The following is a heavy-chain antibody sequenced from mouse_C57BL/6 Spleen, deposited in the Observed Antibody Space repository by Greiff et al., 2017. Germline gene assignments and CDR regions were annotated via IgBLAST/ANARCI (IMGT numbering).Heavy chain of an antibody. D-gene: IGHD1-3*01. J-gene: IGHJ4*01. CDR3: ARWDNSYAMDY. CDR1: GYTFTSYW. CDR2: IDPSDSYT. Sequence: VKLQQPGAELVMPGASVKLSCKASGYTFTSYWMHWVKQRPGQGLEWIGEIDPSDSYTNYNQKFKGKSTLTVDKSSSTAYMQLSSLTSEDSAVYYCARWDNSYAMDYWGQGTSVTVSS. V-gene: IGHV1-69*01.